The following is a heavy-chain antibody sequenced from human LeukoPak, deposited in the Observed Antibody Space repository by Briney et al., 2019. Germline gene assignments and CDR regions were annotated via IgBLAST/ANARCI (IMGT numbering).Heavy chain of an antibody. V-gene: IGHV3-74*01. CDR2: INSDGSST. D-gene: IGHD3-9*01. J-gene: IGHJ3*02. CDR1: GFTFSSYW. Sequence: GGSLRLSCAASGFTFSSYWMHWVRQAPGEGLVWVSRINSDGSSTSYADSVKGRFTISRDNAKNTLYLQMNSLRAEDTAVYYCARVELRYFDWLLNHDAFDIWGQGTMVTVSS. CDR3: ARVELRYFDWLLNHDAFDI.